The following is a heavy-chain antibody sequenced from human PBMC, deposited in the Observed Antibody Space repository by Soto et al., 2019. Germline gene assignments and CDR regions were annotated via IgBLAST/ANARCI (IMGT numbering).Heavy chain of an antibody. CDR1: GYSFGDYG. CDR2: ISPYNGDT. D-gene: IGHD6-13*01. Sequence: ASVKVSCKASGYSFGDYGVSWVRQAPGQGLEWMGWISPYNGDTNYAQNLQGRVTMTTDTSTTTAYIELRSLSSDDTAMYYCARDYFRLGAGGVFDYWGQGTQVTVSS. J-gene: IGHJ4*02. V-gene: IGHV1-18*01. CDR3: ARDYFRLGAGGVFDY.